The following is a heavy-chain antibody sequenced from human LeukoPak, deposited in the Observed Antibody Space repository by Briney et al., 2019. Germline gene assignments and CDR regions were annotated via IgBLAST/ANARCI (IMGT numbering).Heavy chain of an antibody. J-gene: IGHJ4*02. CDR3: ARGNYWFGEFGGRWFDY. D-gene: IGHD3-10*01. CDR1: GGTFSSCA. Sequence: GSSVKVSCKASGGTFSSCAISWVRQAPGQGLEWMGRIIPILGIANYAQKFQGRVTITADKSTSTAYMELSSLRSEDTAVYYCARGNYWFGEFGGRWFDYWGQGTLVTVSS. CDR2: IIPILGIA. V-gene: IGHV1-69*04.